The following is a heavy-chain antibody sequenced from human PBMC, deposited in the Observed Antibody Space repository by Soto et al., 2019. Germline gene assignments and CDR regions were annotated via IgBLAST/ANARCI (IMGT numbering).Heavy chain of an antibody. Sequence: QDHLVQSGAAVKKPASSIKISCRSTGGTFSTFAFSWVRQAPGQGLEWMGGIIPIFATPIYAQKYQGRVPITAADSTSTAYMEVPSLRSNDTAVYFCARGEYDVSVMAGTSRRDQHAYHGMDVWGQGTAVTVSS. CDR1: GGTFSTFA. V-gene: IGHV1-69*12. J-gene: IGHJ6*02. CDR3: ARGEYDVSVMAGTSRRDQHAYHGMDV. CDR2: IIPIFATP. D-gene: IGHD3-10*01.